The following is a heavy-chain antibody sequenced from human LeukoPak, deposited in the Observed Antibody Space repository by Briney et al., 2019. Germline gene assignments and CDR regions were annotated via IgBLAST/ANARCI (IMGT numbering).Heavy chain of an antibody. CDR1: GGSFSGYY. CDR3: ARGQGTVTTH. D-gene: IGHD4-11*01. V-gene: IGHV4-34*01. CDR2: INHSGSA. Sequence: PSETLSLTCAVSGGSFSGYYWTWIRQPPGKGLEWIGEINHSGSANYNPSLMSRVTISLDTSKNHFSLYLSSVTAADTAVYYCARGQGTVTTHWGQGTLVTVSS. J-gene: IGHJ4*02.